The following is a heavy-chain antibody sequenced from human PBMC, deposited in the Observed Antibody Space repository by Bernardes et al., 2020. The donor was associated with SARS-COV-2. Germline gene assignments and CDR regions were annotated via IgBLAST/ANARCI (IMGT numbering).Heavy chain of an antibody. CDR2: INHSGST. CDR1: GGSFSGYY. CDR3: ARGSQDIVVVVAEYYFDY. J-gene: IGHJ4*02. V-gene: IGHV4-34*01. D-gene: IGHD2-15*01. Sequence: SETLSLTRAVYGGSFSGYYWSWIRQPPGKGLEWIGEINHSGSTNYNPSLKSRVTISVDTSKNQFSLKLSSVTAADTAVYYCARGSQDIVVVVAEYYFDYWGQGTLVTVSS.